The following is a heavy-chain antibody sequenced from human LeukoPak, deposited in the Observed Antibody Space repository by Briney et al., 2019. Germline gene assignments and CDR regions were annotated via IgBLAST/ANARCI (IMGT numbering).Heavy chain of an antibody. Sequence: SETLSLTCTVSGGSISSYYWSWIRQPPGKGLEWIGYIYYSGSTNYNPSLKSRVTISVDTSKNQFSLKLSSVTAADTAVYYCARVDYGGGYFDYWGQGTLVTVSS. CDR1: GGSISSYY. V-gene: IGHV4-59*01. CDR2: IYYSGST. CDR3: ARVDYGGGYFDY. D-gene: IGHD4-17*01. J-gene: IGHJ4*02.